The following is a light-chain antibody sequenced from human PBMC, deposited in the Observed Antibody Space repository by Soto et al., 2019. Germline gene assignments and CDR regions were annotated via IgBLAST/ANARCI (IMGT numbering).Light chain of an antibody. J-gene: IGKJ2*01. Sequence: EIVMTQSPATLSVSPGERATLSCRASQNVNNKLAWYQQKPGQAPRLLIYDASTRATGVPARFSGSGSGADFTLTISRLQSEDFAIYYCQQYKNWPPVYTFGQGTKLEIK. CDR1: QNVNNK. CDR2: DAS. V-gene: IGKV3D-15*01. CDR3: QQYKNWPPVYT.